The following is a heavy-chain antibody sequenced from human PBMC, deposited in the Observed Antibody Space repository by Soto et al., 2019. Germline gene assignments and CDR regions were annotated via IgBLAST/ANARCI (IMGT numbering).Heavy chain of an antibody. CDR3: AREYQLLYYYYGMDV. Sequence: SETLSLTCAVYGGSFSGYYWSWIRQPPGKGLEWIGEINHSGSTNYNPSLKSRVTISVDTSKNQFSLKLSSVTAADTAVYYCAREYQLLYYYYGMDVWGQGTTVTVSS. CDR2: INHSGST. V-gene: IGHV4-34*01. CDR1: GGSFSGYY. D-gene: IGHD2-2*01. J-gene: IGHJ6*02.